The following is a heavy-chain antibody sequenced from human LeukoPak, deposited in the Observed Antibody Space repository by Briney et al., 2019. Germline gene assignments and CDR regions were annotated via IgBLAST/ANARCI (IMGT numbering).Heavy chain of an antibody. CDR3: AKSRGQVVAATGY. V-gene: IGHV3-23*01. J-gene: IGHJ4*02. D-gene: IGHD2-15*01. CDR2: ISGSADST. Sequence: GGSLRLSCAASGFTFSNYAMSWVRQAPGKGLEGVSSISGSADSTNYADSVKGRFTISRDNSKNTLYLQMNSLRADDTAIYYCAKSRGQVVAATGYWGQGTLVTVSS. CDR1: GFTFSNYA.